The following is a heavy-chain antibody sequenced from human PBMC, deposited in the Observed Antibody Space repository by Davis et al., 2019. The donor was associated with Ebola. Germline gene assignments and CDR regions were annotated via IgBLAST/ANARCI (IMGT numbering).Heavy chain of an antibody. Sequence: AASVKVSCKASGYTFTSYGISWVRQAPGQGLEWMGWISAYNGNTNYAQKLQGRVTMTTDTSTSTAYMELRGLRSDDTAVYYCARGPLYYDFWSGYYRWFDPWGQGTLVTVSS. D-gene: IGHD3-3*01. V-gene: IGHV1-18*01. CDR2: ISAYNGNT. J-gene: IGHJ5*02. CDR1: GYTFTSYG. CDR3: ARGPLYYDFWSGYYRWFDP.